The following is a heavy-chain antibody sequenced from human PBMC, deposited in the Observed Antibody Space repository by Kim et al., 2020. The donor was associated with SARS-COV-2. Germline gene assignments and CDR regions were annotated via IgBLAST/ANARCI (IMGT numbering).Heavy chain of an antibody. J-gene: IGHJ4*02. CDR1: GLTFGDYA. CDR3: TRDLRVMTTVVTKPYFDY. Sequence: GGSLRLSCTASGLTFGDYAMSWFRQAPGKGLEWVGFIRSKAYGGTTEYAASVKGRFTISRDDSKSIAYLQMNSLKTEDTAVYYCTRDLRVMTTVVTKPYFDYWGQGTLVTVSS. CDR2: IRSKAYGGTT. V-gene: IGHV3-49*03. D-gene: IGHD4-17*01.